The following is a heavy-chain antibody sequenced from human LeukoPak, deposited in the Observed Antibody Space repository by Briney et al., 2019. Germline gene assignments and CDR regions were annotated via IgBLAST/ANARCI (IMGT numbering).Heavy chain of an antibody. CDR3: ARADVLRYFGWLDSGYYFDY. V-gene: IGHV4-59*01. Sequence: PSETLSLTCTVSGGSISSYYWSWIRQPPGKGLEWIGYIYYSGSTNYNPSLKSRVTISVDTSKNQFSLKLSSVTAADTAVYYCARADVLRYFGWLDSGYYFDYWGQGTLVTVSS. J-gene: IGHJ4*02. CDR1: GGSISSYY. CDR2: IYYSGST. D-gene: IGHD3-9*01.